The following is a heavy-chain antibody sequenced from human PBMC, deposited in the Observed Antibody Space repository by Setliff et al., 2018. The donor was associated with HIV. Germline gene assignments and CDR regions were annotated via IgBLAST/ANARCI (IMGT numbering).Heavy chain of an antibody. J-gene: IGHJ6*03. CDR1: GGSISSGSYY. CDR2: MYTSGST. CDR3: ARSKKRGDYYYSYYYMDV. D-gene: IGHD3-16*01. Sequence: SETLSLTCTVSGGSISSGSYYWSWIRQPAGKGLEWIGRMYTSGSTNYNPSLKSRVTISVDTSKNQFSLKLSSVTAADTAVYYCARSKKRGDYYYSYYYMDVWGKGTTVTVSS. V-gene: IGHV4-61*02.